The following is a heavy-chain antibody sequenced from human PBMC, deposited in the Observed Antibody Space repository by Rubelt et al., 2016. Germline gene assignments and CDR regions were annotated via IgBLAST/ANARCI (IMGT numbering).Heavy chain of an antibody. J-gene: IGHJ4*02. Sequence: QAQLVQSGAEVKKPGASVKVSCKASGYTFTRYDITWVRQAPGQGLEWMGIINPSGGSTTYPRKFQGRVTMTIATSTSPVYMDLSSLRSDDTAVYYCAKARIAAAASTDYWGQGTLVTVSS. CDR1: GYTFTRYD. CDR3: AKARIAAAASTDY. CDR2: INPSGGST. D-gene: IGHD6-13*01. V-gene: IGHV1-46*01.